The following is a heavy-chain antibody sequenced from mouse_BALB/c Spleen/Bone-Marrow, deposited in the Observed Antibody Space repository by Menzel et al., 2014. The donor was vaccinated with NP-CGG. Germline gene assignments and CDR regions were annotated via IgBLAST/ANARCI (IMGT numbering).Heavy chain of an antibody. CDR3: GRDYYGSTSFAY. CDR1: GYTFTSYV. J-gene: IGHJ3*01. CDR2: INPYNDGI. V-gene: IGHV1-14*01. Sequence: EVKVVESGPELVKPGTSVKMSCRASGYTFTSYVMHWVKQKPGQGLEWIGYINPYNDGIKYNEKFKGKATLTSDKSPSTAYMELSSLTSEDSAVYLCGRDYYGSTSFAYWGQGTLVTVSA. D-gene: IGHD1-1*01.